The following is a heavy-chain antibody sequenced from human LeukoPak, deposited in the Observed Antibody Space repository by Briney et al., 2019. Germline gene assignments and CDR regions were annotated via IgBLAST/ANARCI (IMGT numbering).Heavy chain of an antibody. Sequence: GGFLRLSCTASGFTFGDYAMSWVRQAPGKGLEWVGFIRSKAYGGTTEYAASVKGRFTISRDDSKSIAYLQMNSLKTEDTAVYYCTRISGYSYYSYYMDVWGKGSTVTISS. CDR1: GFTFGDYA. J-gene: IGHJ6*03. CDR2: IRSKAYGGTT. D-gene: IGHD3-22*01. V-gene: IGHV3-49*04. CDR3: TRISGYSYYSYYMDV.